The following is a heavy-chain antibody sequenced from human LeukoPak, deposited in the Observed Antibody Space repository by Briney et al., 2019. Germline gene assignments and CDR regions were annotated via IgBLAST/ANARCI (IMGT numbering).Heavy chain of an antibody. V-gene: IGHV3-30*03. CDR2: ISYDGSNK. D-gene: IGHD1-26*01. J-gene: IGHJ4*02. Sequence: GGSLRLSCAASGFTFSSYSMNWVRQAPGKGLEWVAVISYDGSNKYYADSVKGRFTISRDNSKNTLYLQMNSLRAEDTAVYYCARDTRGSGSYYDYWGQGTLVTVSS. CDR1: GFTFSSYS. CDR3: ARDTRGSGSYYDY.